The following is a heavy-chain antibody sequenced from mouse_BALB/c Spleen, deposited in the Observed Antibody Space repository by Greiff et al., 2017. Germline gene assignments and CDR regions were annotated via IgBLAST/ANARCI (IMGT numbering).Heavy chain of an antibody. CDR3: TRDY. CDR1: GYTFTDYE. Sequence: QVQLKQSGAELVRPGASVTLSCKASGYTFTDYEMHWVKQTPVHGLEWIGAIDPETGGTAYNQKFKGKATLTADKSSSTAYMELRSLTSEDSAVYYCTRDYWGQGTTLTVSS. V-gene: IGHV1-15*01. CDR2: IDPETGGT. J-gene: IGHJ2*01.